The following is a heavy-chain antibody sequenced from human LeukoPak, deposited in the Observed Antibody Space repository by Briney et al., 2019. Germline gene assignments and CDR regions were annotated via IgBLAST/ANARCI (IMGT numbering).Heavy chain of an antibody. D-gene: IGHD6-13*01. CDR2: IYYSGST. Sequence: PSETLSLTCTVSGGSISSYYWSWILQPPGKGLEWIGYIYYSGSTNYNPSLKSRVTISVDTSKNQFSLKLSSVTAADTAVYYCARVSSSWTYYYYYGMDVWGQGTTVTVSS. J-gene: IGHJ6*02. V-gene: IGHV4-59*01. CDR3: ARVSSSWTYYYYYGMDV. CDR1: GGSISSYY.